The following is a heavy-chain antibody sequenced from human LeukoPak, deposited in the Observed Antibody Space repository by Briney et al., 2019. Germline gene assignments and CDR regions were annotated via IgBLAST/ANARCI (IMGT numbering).Heavy chain of an antibody. CDR1: GGTFSSYA. CDR2: IIPILGIA. J-gene: IGHJ4*02. Sequence: SVKVSCKASGGTFSSYAISWVRQAPGRGLEWMGRIIPILGIANYAQKFQGRVTITADKSTSTAYMELSSLRSEDTAVYYCARFEAMGDYFDYWGQGTLVTVSS. V-gene: IGHV1-69*04. CDR3: ARFEAMGDYFDY. D-gene: IGHD5-18*01.